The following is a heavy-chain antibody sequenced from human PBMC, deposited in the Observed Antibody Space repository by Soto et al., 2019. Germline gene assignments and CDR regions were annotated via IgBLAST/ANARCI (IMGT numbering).Heavy chain of an antibody. J-gene: IGHJ6*02. Sequence: QVQLQESGPGLVKPSQTLSLTCTVSGGSISSGGYYWSWIRQHPGKGLEGIGNIYYTGSTHYDPSLKSRITIALDTSKNQISLKLSSVTAADTAVYYWASSPVTGIYYAMDVWGQGTTVTVSS. CDR2: IYYTGST. D-gene: IGHD6-19*01. V-gene: IGHV4-31*03. CDR1: GGSISSGGYY. CDR3: ASSPVTGIYYAMDV.